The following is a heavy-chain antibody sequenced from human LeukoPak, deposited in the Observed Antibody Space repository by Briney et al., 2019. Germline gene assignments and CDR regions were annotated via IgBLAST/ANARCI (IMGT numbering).Heavy chain of an antibody. CDR1: GYSISSGYY. V-gene: IGHV4-38-2*02. CDR3: ARDLSMADLGWFDP. J-gene: IGHJ5*02. CDR2: IYHSGST. Sequence: SETLSLTCTVSGYSISSGYYWGWIRRPPGKGLEWIGSIYHSGSTYYNPSLKSRVTISVDTSKNQFSLKLSSVTAADTAVYYCARDLSMADLGWFDPWGQGTLVTVSS. D-gene: IGHD2-8*01.